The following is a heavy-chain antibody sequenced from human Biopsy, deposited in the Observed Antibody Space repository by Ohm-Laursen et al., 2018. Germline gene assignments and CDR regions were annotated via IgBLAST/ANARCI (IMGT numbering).Heavy chain of an antibody. V-gene: IGHV4-34*08. D-gene: IGHD2-15*01. CDR2: INQSGRT. Sequence: PSETLSLTCDVYGKTFSDYYWSWIRQPPGKGLEWIGQINQSGRTNYNPSLKSRVNISADKSNNQFSLKLTSVTSADTAVYFCGNEVHGRDYWGLGALVTVSS. CDR1: GKTFSDYY. CDR3: GNEVHGRDY. J-gene: IGHJ4*02.